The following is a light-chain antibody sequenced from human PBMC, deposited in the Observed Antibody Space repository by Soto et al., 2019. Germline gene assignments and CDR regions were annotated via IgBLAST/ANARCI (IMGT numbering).Light chain of an antibody. V-gene: IGKV3-11*01. Sequence: EIVLTQSPGIPSLSPGEXATLSCRAXQSVSSYLAWYQQKPGQAPRLLIYDASNRATGIPARFSGSGSGTDFTLTISSLEPEDFAVYYCQQRSNWPTFGPGTKVDIK. CDR3: QQRSNWPT. J-gene: IGKJ3*01. CDR1: QSVSSY. CDR2: DAS.